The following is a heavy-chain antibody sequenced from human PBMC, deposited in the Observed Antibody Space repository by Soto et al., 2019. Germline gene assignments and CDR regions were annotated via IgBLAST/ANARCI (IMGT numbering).Heavy chain of an antibody. CDR3: ARDGIRDSSSFSDY. J-gene: IGHJ4*02. CDR2: IIPIFGTA. Sequence: KPPRASVKVSCKASGGTFSSYAISWVRQAPGQGLEWMGGIIPIFGTANSAQKFQGRVTITADESTSTAYMELSSLRSEDTAVYYCARDGIRDSSSFSDYWGQGTLVTVSS. V-gene: IGHV1-69*13. D-gene: IGHD6-13*01. CDR1: GGTFSSYA.